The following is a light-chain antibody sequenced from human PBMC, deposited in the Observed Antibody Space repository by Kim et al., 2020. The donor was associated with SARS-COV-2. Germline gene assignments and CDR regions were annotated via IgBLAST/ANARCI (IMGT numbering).Light chain of an antibody. CDR2: SND. CDR1: TSNIGSNT. V-gene: IGLV1-44*01. J-gene: IGLJ2*01. CDR3: AAWDDSLNGVI. Sequence: RVTIACSGNTSNIGSNTVNWYQQLPGTAPKVLMFSNDQRPSGVPDRFAGSKSGTSASLAISGLQSEDEADYYCAAWDDSLNGVIFGGGTQLTVL.